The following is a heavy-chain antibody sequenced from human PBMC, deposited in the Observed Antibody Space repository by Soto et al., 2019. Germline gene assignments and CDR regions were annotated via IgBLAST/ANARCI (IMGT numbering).Heavy chain of an antibody. Sequence: GVLLRLCWWAAGGKFISHGVHWISTAQGKGREFVSAILSHGGTTYYADSVRGRFTISADKSISSAYLQWSSLRASDTAMYYCARGGVSTRTFDYWGQGTLVSVSS. CDR2: ILSHGGTT. V-gene: IGHV3-64*04. J-gene: IGHJ4*02. CDR3: ARGGVSTRTFDY. D-gene: IGHD3-3*01. CDR1: GGKFISHG.